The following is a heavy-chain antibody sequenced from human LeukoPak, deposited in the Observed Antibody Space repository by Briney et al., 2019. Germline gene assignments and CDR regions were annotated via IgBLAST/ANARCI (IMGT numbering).Heavy chain of an antibody. CDR1: GYTFSDYY. D-gene: IGHD3-3*01. CDR3: ARKRGVGVDTNAFDI. J-gene: IGHJ3*02. CDR2: ISPDSVEK. V-gene: IGHV1-2*02. Sequence: GASVNVSFTASGYTFSDYYMHWVRQAPAQGLEWMAWISPDSVEKKYAQKFQGRVTMTRDTSISTAYMELSRLTSDDTAVYYCARKRGVGVDTNAFDIWGQGTMVTVSS.